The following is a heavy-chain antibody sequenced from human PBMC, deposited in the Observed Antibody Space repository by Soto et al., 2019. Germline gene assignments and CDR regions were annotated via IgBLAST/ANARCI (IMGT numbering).Heavy chain of an antibody. CDR1: GYTFTNFG. CDR2: ISAYNGNT. CDR3: ARRGTPLDY. Sequence: ASVKVSCKASGYTFTNFGISWVRQAPGQGLEWMGWISAYNGNTNSAQKFQDRVTMTTDTSTSTAYMELRSLRSDDTAIYYCARRGTPLDYWGQGTLVTVSS. J-gene: IGHJ4*02. D-gene: IGHD3-16*01. V-gene: IGHV1-18*01.